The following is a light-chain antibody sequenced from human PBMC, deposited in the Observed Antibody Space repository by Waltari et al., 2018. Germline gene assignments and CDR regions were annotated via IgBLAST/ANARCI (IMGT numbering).Light chain of an antibody. V-gene: IGLV2-14*03. CDR1: SSDVGRYNY. CDR2: DVS. J-gene: IGLJ3*02. CDR3: TSFTTSNTWV. Sequence: QSALTQPASVSGSPGQSIAISCSGTSSDVGRYNYVSWFQQHPGKAPKVIIYDVSGRPSGVSDRFSGSKSGNTASLTISGLQAEDEAHYHCTSFTTSNTWVFGGGTTLTVL.